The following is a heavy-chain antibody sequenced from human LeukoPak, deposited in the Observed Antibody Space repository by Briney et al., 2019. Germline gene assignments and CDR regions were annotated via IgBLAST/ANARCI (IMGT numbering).Heavy chain of an antibody. J-gene: IGHJ4*02. CDR1: GYIFTNYG. CDR3: ARDVGYCSSTSCSRGDY. D-gene: IGHD2-2*01. Sequence: ASVKVSCKASGYIFTNYGISWVRQAPGQGLEWMGRISAYNGNTDYAQKLQGRVTMTTDTSTTTAYMELRSLRSDDTAVYYCARDVGYCSSTSCSRGDYWGQGTLVTVSS. V-gene: IGHV1-18*01. CDR2: ISAYNGNT.